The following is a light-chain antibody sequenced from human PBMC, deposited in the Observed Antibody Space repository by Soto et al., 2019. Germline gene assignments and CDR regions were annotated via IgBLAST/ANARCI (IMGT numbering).Light chain of an antibody. CDR2: NNN. CDR3: ASWDDNLNGPLL. CDR1: SSNTGRNS. Sequence: QSVLTQPPSASGTPGQRVTISCSGGSSNTGRNSVSWYQQVPGTAPKLIIFNNNERPSGIPGRFSGSKSGASASLAIVGLQAEDEADYFCASWDDNLNGPLLFGGGTQLTVL. J-gene: IGLJ2*01. V-gene: IGLV1-44*01.